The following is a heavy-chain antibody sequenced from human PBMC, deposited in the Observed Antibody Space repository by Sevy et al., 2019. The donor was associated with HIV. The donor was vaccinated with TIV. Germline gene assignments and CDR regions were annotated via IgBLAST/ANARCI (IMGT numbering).Heavy chain of an antibody. CDR3: ARDQNWAFDY. Sequence: GGSLRLSCAASGFTFSDYSMNWVRQAPGKGLEWVSYIGRGGSGTTIYYSDPVKGRFTISIDNAKNSRYLQMKGLGAEDTAVYYFARDQNWAFDYWGQGSLVTVSS. D-gene: IGHD7-27*01. V-gene: IGHV3-48*01. CDR2: IGRGGSGTTI. J-gene: IGHJ4*02. CDR1: GFTFSDYS.